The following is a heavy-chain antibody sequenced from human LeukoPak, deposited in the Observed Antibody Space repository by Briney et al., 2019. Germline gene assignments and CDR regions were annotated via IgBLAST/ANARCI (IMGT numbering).Heavy chain of an antibody. Sequence: ASVKVSCKASGYTFTSYYMHWVRQAPGQGLEWMGMINPSGGSTSYAQKFQGRVTMTRDTSTSTVYMELSSLRSEDTAVYYCARDIVRASHVDTAMVRDYWGQGTLVTVSS. J-gene: IGHJ4*02. CDR2: INPSGGST. V-gene: IGHV1-46*01. D-gene: IGHD5-18*01. CDR1: GYTFTSYY. CDR3: ARDIVRASHVDTAMVRDY.